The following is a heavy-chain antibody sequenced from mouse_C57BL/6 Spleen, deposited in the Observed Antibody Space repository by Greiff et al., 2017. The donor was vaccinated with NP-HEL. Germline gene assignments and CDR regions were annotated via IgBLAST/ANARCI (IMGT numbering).Heavy chain of an antibody. CDR2: IYPGSGST. J-gene: IGHJ4*01. V-gene: IGHV1-55*01. Sequence: QVQLQQSGAELVKPGASVKMSCKASGYTFTSYWITWVKQRPGQGLEWIGDIYPGSGSTNYNEKFKSKATLTVDTSSSTAYMQLSSLTSEDSAVYYCAGTLRLRDYYAMDYWGQGTSVTVSS. D-gene: IGHD3-2*02. CDR3: AGTLRLRDYYAMDY. CDR1: GYTFTSYW.